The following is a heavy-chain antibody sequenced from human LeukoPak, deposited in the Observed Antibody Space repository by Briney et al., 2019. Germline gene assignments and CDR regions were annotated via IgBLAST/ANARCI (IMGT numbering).Heavy chain of an antibody. J-gene: IGHJ4*02. CDR2: ISYDGSNK. CDR1: GFTFSSYA. CDR3: AKNIAVASPQGY. Sequence: PGGSLRLSCAASGFTFSSYAMHWVRQAPGKGLEWVAVISYDGSNKYYADSVKGRFTISRDNSKNTLYLQMNSLGAEDTAVYYCAKNIAVASPQGYWGQGTLVTVSS. D-gene: IGHD6-19*01. V-gene: IGHV3-30*04.